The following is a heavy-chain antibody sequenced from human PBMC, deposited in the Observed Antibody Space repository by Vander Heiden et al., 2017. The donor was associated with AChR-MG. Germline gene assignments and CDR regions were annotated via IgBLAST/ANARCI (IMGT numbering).Heavy chain of an antibody. J-gene: IGHJ4*02. CDR3: ARGYPNYYDSSGWYYFDY. V-gene: IGHV4-34*01. D-gene: IGHD3-22*01. CDR1: GGSFSGYY. CDR2: INHSGST. Sequence: QVQLQQWGAGLLKPSETLSLTCAVYGGSFSGYYWSWIRQPPGKGLEWIGEINHSGSTNYNPSLKSRVTISVDTSKNQFSLKLSSVTAADTAVYYCARGYPNYYDSSGWYYFDYWGQGTLVTVSS.